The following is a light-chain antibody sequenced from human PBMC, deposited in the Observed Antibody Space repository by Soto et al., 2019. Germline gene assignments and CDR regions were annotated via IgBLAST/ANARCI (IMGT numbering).Light chain of an antibody. J-gene: IGKJ4*01. CDR3: QQSYSTPLT. Sequence: DLQMTQSSSSLSASVGDRVTITCRASQTISSSLNWYQQKPGKAPKLLIYSASSLQSGVPSRFSGSGSGTDFTLTISSLQPEDSGSFYCQQSYSTPLTFGGGSKVEIK. V-gene: IGKV1-39*01. CDR2: SAS. CDR1: QTISSS.